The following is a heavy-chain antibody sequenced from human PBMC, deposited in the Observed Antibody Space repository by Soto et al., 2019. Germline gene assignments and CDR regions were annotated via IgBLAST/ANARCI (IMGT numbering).Heavy chain of an antibody. J-gene: IGHJ4*02. CDR3: ARASIAARPGYFDY. Sequence: SETLSLTCAVYGGSFSGYYWSWIRQPPGKGLEWIGEINHSGSTNYNPSLKSRVTISVDTSKNQFSLKLSSVTAADTAVYYCARASIAARPGYFDYWGQGTLVTVSS. CDR1: GGSFSGYY. D-gene: IGHD6-6*01. CDR2: INHSGST. V-gene: IGHV4-34*01.